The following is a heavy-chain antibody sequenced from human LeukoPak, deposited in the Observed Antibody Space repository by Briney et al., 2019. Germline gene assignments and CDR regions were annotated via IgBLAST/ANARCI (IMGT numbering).Heavy chain of an antibody. Sequence: PGGSLRLSCAASGFTFRTYAMHWVRQAPGKGLEWVAVISYDGSNKYYADSVKGRFTISRDNSKNTLYLQMNSLRAEDTAVYYCATGVGLLSLDYWGQGTLVTVSS. CDR3: ATGVGLLSLDY. CDR1: GFTFRTYA. CDR2: ISYDGSNK. D-gene: IGHD2-15*01. V-gene: IGHV3-30*14. J-gene: IGHJ4*02.